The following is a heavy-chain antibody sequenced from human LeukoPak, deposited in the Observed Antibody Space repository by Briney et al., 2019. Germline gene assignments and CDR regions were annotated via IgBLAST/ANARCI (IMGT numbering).Heavy chain of an antibody. Sequence: AGASLRLSCAASGFTFSSYAMSWVRQAPGKGLEWVSAISGSGGSTYYADSVKGRFTISRDNSKNTPYLQMNSLRAEDTAVYYCAKDQAVAGPGSDYWGQGTLVTVSS. V-gene: IGHV3-23*01. D-gene: IGHD6-19*01. CDR3: AKDQAVAGPGSDY. CDR1: GFTFSSYA. J-gene: IGHJ4*02. CDR2: ISGSGGST.